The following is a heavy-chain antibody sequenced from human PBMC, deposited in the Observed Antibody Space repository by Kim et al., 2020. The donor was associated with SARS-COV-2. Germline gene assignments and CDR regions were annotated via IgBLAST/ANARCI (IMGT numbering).Heavy chain of an antibody. V-gene: IGHV3-64D*06. Sequence: GGSLRLSCSASGFTFSDYTLHWVRQAPGKGLEYVSAISRSGTRAWYADSVKGRFTISRDNSRSMVYLQMSSLRAEDTAVYYCVKGGYCGGTSCYTEDAYFDYWGEGTPVTVSS. CDR3: VKGGYCGGTSCYTEDAYFDY. CDR2: ISRSGTRA. J-gene: IGHJ4*02. CDR1: GFTFSDYT. D-gene: IGHD2-2*02.